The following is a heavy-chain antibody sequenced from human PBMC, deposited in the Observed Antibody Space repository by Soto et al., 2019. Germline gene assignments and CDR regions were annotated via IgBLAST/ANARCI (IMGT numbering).Heavy chain of an antibody. CDR2: IYWSDDK. CDR3: AHRIYAGGYNWFDP. CDR1: GFSLNTSEEG. D-gene: IGHD2-8*02. Sequence: QITLKESGPTLVKPTQTLTLTCTFSGFSLNTSEEGVGWIRQPPGKALEWLALIYWSDDKTYSPSLKSRLTITKDSSKNLVVLTMTYMDPVDTATYYCAHRIYAGGYNWFDPWGQGTLVTVSS. V-gene: IGHV2-5*01. J-gene: IGHJ5*02.